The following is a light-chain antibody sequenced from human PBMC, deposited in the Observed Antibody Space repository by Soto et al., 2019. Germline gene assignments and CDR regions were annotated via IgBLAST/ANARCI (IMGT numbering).Light chain of an antibody. V-gene: IGKV1-39*01. J-gene: IGKJ3*01. CDR1: QTLNNY. CDR3: QQSYSTPRFT. CDR2: AAS. Sequence: DIQMTQSPSSVSASVGDRVTITCRASQTLNNYLTWFQQKPGKAPKVLIYAASTLQSGVPSRSSGSGSGTDFTLTISSLQPEDFATYYCQQSYSTPRFTFGPGTKVDIK.